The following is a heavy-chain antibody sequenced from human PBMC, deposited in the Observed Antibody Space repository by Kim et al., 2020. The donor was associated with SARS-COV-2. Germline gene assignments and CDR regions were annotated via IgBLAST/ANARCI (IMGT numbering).Heavy chain of an antibody. J-gene: IGHJ6*03. V-gene: IGHV3-11*01. D-gene: IGHD1-1*01. CDR1: GFTFSDYY. CDR2: ISSSGSTI. Sequence: GGSLRLSCAASGFTFSDYYMSWIRQAPGKGLEWVSYISSSGSTIYYADSVKGRFTISRDNAKNSLYLQMNSLRAEDTAVYYCARSLGNERIYYYIDVWGKGTTVTVSS. CDR3: ARSLGNERIYYYIDV.